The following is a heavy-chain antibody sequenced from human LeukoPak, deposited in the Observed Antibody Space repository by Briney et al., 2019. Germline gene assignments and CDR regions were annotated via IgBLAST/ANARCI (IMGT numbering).Heavy chain of an antibody. CDR2: ISGGGGGT. V-gene: IGHV3-23*01. CDR3: AKLEMTTIKADS. J-gene: IGHJ4*02. D-gene: IGHD5-24*01. Sequence: GGSLRLSCAASGFTFSIYGMSWVRQAPGKGLEWVSAISGGGGGTYYADSVKGRFTIFRDNSKNTLYLQMNSLRAEDTAVYYCAKLEMTTIKADSWGQGTLVSVSS. CDR1: GFTFSIYG.